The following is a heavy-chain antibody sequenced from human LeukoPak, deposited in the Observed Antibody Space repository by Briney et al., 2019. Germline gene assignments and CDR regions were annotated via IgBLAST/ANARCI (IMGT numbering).Heavy chain of an antibody. J-gene: IGHJ6*02. V-gene: IGHV4-34*01. CDR2: INHSGST. CDR1: GFTVSSNY. Sequence: GSLRLSCAASGFTVSSNYMSWVRQAPGKGLEWIGEINHSGSTNYNPSLKSRVTISVDTSKNQFSLKLSSVTAADTAVYYCASVRVAETFYYYAMDVWGQGTTVTVSS. CDR3: ASVRVAETFYYYAMDV. D-gene: IGHD3-3*01.